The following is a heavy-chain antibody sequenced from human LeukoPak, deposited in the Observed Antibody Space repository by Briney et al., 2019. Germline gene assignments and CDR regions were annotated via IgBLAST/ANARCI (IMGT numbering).Heavy chain of an antibody. CDR2: INPNSGGT. J-gene: IGHJ6*02. CDR3: ARGGYPPANIVATIPGSGYYYYGMDV. D-gene: IGHD5-12*01. CDR1: GYTFTGYY. V-gene: IGHV1-2*02. Sequence: ASVKVSCTASGYTFTGYYMHWVRQAPGQGLEWMGWINPNSGGTNYAQKFQGRVTMTRDASISTAYMELSRLRSDDTAVYYCARGGYPPANIVATIPGSGYYYYGMDVWGQGTTVTVSS.